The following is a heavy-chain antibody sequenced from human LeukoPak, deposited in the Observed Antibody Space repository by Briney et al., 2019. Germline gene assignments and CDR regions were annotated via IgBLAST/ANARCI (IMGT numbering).Heavy chain of an antibody. V-gene: IGHV3-7*01. CDR3: GTRAY. CDR1: GSTLKTYW. CDR2: INQDGSEK. Sequence: GGSLRLSCAASGSTLKTYWMIWVRRAPGKGLEWVANINQDGSEKYYVDSVKGRFTVSRDNAKNSLYLQLNSLRAEDTAVYYCGTRAYWGQGTLVTVSS. J-gene: IGHJ4*02.